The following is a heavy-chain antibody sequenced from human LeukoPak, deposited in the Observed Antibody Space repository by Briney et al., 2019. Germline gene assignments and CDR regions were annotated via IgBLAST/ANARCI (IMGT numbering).Heavy chain of an antibody. J-gene: IGHJ2*01. CDR3: AKDRRISPKWYFEI. CDR1: GFTFSSYA. CDR2: ISDSGGIT. D-gene: IGHD3-10*01. Sequence: PGGSLRLSCVASGFTFSSYAMTWVRQAPGKGLEWVSSISDSGGITFYADSVKGRFTISRDNSKNTLYLQVNSLRTEDTAVYYCAKDRRISPKWYFEIWGRGTSVTASS. V-gene: IGHV3-23*01.